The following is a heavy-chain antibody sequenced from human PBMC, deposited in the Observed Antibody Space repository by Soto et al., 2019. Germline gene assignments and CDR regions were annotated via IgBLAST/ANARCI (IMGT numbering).Heavy chain of an antibody. CDR1: GYTFTSYG. V-gene: IGHV1-18*01. CDR2: ISAYNGNT. CDR3: ARGDGSGSSLDSYGMDV. Sequence: ASVKVSCKASGYTFTSYGISWVRQAPGQGLEWMGWISAYNGNTNYAQKLQGRVTMTTDTSTSTAYMELRSLRSDDTAVYYCARGDGSGSSLDSYGMDVWGQGTTVTVSS. D-gene: IGHD3-10*01. J-gene: IGHJ6*02.